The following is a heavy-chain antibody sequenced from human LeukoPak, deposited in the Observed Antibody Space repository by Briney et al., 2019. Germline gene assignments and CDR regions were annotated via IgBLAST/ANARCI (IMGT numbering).Heavy chain of an antibody. CDR2: ISSSSATT. CDR3: ARVSFTSAWSFDY. CDR1: GFTVSSNY. V-gene: IGHV3-48*04. J-gene: IGHJ4*02. D-gene: IGHD6-19*01. Sequence: PGGSLRLSCAASGFTVSSNYMSWVRQAPRKGLEWVSYISSSSATTQYADSLNGRFAVSRDGAKNSLYLQIDGLRAEDTAVYYCARVSFTSAWSFDYWGPGTLVTVSS.